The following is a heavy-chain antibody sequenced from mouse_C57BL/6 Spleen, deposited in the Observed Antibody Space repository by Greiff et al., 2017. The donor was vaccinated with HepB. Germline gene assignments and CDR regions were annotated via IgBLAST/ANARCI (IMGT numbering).Heavy chain of an antibody. CDR1: GYAFSSSW. V-gene: IGHV1-82*01. CDR2: IYPGDGDT. J-gene: IGHJ3*01. CDR3: ASWGRGFAY. Sequence: QVQLQHSGPELVKPGASVKISCKASGYAFSSSWMNWVKQRPGKGLEWIGRIYPGDGDTNYNGKFKGKATLTADKSSSTAYMQLSSLTSEDSAVYFCASWGRGFAYWGQGTLVTVSA. D-gene: IGHD3-3*01.